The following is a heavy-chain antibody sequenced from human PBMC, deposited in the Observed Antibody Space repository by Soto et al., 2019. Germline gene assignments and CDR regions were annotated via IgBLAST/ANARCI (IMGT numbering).Heavy chain of an antibody. Sequence: GGSLRLSCAASGFSFGTFAMNWVRQAPGEGLEWVSSIGGSGTMTHYADSVKGRFTISRDNSKNMVYLQMNTLRAEDTAVYYCVKCDVLNTTSGGWFNWFDPWGQGTLVTVSS. CDR2: IGGSGTMT. CDR3: VKCDVLNTTSGGWFNWFDP. D-gene: IGHD2-15*01. V-gene: IGHV3-23*01. CDR1: GFSFGTFA. J-gene: IGHJ5*02.